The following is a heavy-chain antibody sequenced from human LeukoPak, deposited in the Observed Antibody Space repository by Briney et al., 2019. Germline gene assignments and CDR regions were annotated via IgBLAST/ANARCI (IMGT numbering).Heavy chain of an antibody. CDR1: GFTFSTHW. CDR2: IKHDGSET. D-gene: IGHD2-15*01. Sequence: GGSLRLSCAASGFTFSTHWMSWVRQAPGKGLEWVANIKHDGSETFYVDSVEGRFTVSKDNAENSMYLQMNSPSAEDTAVYYCGRVISGAIDYWGQETLVTVSS. J-gene: IGHJ4*02. CDR3: GRVISGAIDY. V-gene: IGHV3-7*01.